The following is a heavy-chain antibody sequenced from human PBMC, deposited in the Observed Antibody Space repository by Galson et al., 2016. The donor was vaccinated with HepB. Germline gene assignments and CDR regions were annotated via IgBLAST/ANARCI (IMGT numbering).Heavy chain of an antibody. CDR3: ARDQSLWFGAPVTARGAFDI. V-gene: IGHV3-33*01. CDR1: GLTFSRCG. D-gene: IGHD3-10*01. CDR2: IWYDGSNK. J-gene: IGHJ3*02. Sequence: SLRLSCAASGLTFSRCGMHWVRQAPGKGLEWVAVIWYDGSNKFYADSVQGRFTISRDSSKNTLYLQMNSLRGEGTAVYFCARDQSLWFGAPVTARGAFDIWGQGTMVTVSS.